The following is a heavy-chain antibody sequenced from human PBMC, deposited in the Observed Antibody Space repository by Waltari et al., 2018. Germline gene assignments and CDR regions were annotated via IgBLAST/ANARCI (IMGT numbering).Heavy chain of an antibody. CDR1: GGTFRSYA. CDR3: AGRWFGEVYYYYYGMDV. D-gene: IGHD3-10*01. CDR2: IIPIFCTA. V-gene: IGHV1-69*01. J-gene: IGHJ6*02. Sequence: QVQLVQSGAEVKKPGSSVKVSCKASGGTFRSYAISWVRQAPGQGLEWMGGIIPIFCTANYAQKFQGRVTITADESTSTAYMELSSLRSEDTAVYYCAGRWFGEVYYYYYGMDVWGQGTTVTVSS.